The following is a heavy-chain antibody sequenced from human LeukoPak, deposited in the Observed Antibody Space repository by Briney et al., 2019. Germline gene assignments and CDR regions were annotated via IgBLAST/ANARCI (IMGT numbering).Heavy chain of an antibody. J-gene: IGHJ6*02. CDR2: ISYSGST. V-gene: IGHV4-39*01. D-gene: IGHD3-10*02. CDR3: ARGKDELFGELPPNGMDV. CDR1: GGSISSSNFY. Sequence: PSETLSLTCTVSGGSISSSNFYWGWIRQPPGKGLEWIGTISYSGSTFYSPSLKSRITISVDTSKNQFSLKLSSVTAADTAVYYCARGKDELFGELPPNGMDVWGQGTTVTVSS.